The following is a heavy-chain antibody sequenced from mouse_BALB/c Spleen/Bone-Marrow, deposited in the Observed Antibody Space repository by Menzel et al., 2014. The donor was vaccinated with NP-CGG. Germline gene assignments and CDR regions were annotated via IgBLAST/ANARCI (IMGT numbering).Heavy chain of an antibody. Sequence: QAQLQQSGAELVRPGTSVKVSCKAPGYAFTNYLIEWVKQRPGQGLEWIGVINPGSGGTNYNEKFKGKATLTADKSSSTAYMQSSSLTSDDSAVYFCARSYYGSPYFDYWGQGTTLTVSS. V-gene: IGHV1-54*01. D-gene: IGHD1-1*01. CDR3: ARSYYGSPYFDY. CDR1: GYAFTNYL. J-gene: IGHJ2*01. CDR2: INPGSGGT.